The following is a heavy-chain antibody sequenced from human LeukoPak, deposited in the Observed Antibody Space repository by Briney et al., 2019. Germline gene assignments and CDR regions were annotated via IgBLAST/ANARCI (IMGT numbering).Heavy chain of an antibody. Sequence: SQTLSLTCAISGDSVSSNSAAWNWIRQSPSRGLEWLGSTYYRSKWYNDYAVSVKSRITINPDTSKNQFSLQLNSVTPEDTAVYYCARVRCSGGSCYSPYYFDYWGQGTLVTVSS. D-gene: IGHD2-15*01. J-gene: IGHJ4*02. CDR2: TYYRSKWYN. CDR3: ARVRCSGGSCYSPYYFDY. CDR1: GDSVSSNSAA. V-gene: IGHV6-1*01.